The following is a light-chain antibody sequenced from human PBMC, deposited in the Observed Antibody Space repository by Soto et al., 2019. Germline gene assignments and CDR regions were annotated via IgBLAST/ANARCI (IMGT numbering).Light chain of an antibody. J-gene: IGKJ1*01. CDR1: QSLLHSDGYNY. V-gene: IGKV2-28*01. CDR2: LVS. CDR3: MQALQTPWT. Sequence: DIVMTQSPLSLPVTPGEPASISCRSSQSLLHSDGYNYLDWYLQKPGQSPHLLIYLVSNRASGVPDRFGGSGSGTDFTLKISRVEAEDVGVYYCMQALQTPWTFGQGTKVEIK.